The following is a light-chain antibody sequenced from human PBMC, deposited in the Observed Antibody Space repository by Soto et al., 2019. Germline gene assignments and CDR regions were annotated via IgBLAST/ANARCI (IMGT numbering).Light chain of an antibody. CDR3: SSYAGLYSYV. CDR2: DVT. Sequence: QSVLTQPRSVSASPGQSVTISCTGTSSDVGGYNYVSWYQQHPGKAPKVVVYDVTKRPPGVPDRFSGSKSGNTASLTISGLQAEDEADYYCSSYAGLYSYVFGSGTKLTVL. V-gene: IGLV2-11*01. J-gene: IGLJ1*01. CDR1: SSDVGGYNY.